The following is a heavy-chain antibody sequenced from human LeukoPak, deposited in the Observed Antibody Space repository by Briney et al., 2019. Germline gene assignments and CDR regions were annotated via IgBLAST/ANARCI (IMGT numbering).Heavy chain of an antibody. CDR3: ARVVRWYDSSGYPAEYFQH. D-gene: IGHD3-22*01. CDR2: IYYSGST. V-gene: IGHV4-39*07. Sequence: SETLSLTCTVSGGSISSSSYYWGWIRQPPGKGLEWIGSIYYSGSTYYNPSLKSRVTISVDTSKNQFSLKLSSVTAADTAVYYCARVVRWYDSSGYPAEYFQHWGQGTLVTVSS. CDR1: GGSISSSSYY. J-gene: IGHJ1*01.